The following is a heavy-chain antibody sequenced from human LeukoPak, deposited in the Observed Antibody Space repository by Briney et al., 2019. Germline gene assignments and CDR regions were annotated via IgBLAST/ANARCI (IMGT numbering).Heavy chain of an antibody. Sequence: SETLSLTCTVSGCSISSNTYYWGCIRQPPGQGLGWISNIHYGGSTYYNASLKSRVTISVDTSKNHFSLKLSSGTAADTAVYYCARYIAATGGFDYWGEGTLVTVSS. CDR3: ARYIAATGGFDY. CDR2: IHYGGST. CDR1: GCSISSNTYY. J-gene: IGHJ4*02. D-gene: IGHD6-13*01. V-gene: IGHV4-39*02.